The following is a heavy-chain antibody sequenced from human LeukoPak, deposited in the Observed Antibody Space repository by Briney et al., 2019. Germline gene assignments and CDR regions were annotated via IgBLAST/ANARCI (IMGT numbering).Heavy chain of an antibody. D-gene: IGHD3-22*01. V-gene: IGHV3-15*01. Sequence: GGSLRLSCAASGFTFSNAWRSWVRQAPGKGLEWVGRIKSKTDGRTTDHAASVKGRITISRDDSKNTLYLHMNSLKTEDTAVYYCTTDRYYYDSSGDAFDIWGQGTMVTVSS. J-gene: IGHJ3*02. CDR3: TTDRYYYDSSGDAFDI. CDR1: GFTFSNAW. CDR2: IKSKTDGRTT.